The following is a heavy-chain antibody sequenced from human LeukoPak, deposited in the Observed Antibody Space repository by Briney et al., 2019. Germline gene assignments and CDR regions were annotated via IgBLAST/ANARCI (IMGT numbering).Heavy chain of an antibody. CDR3: ARSGWPYYFDY. D-gene: IGHD6-25*01. CDR2: LHSDGTST. CDR1: GFTLSNYW. Sequence: PGGSLRLSCAASGFTLSNYWMHWVRQAPGKGLVWVSRLHSDGTSTSYADSVRGRFTISRDNARNTLYLQMNTQRAEDTAVYYCARSGWPYYFDYWGQGTPVTVSS. J-gene: IGHJ4*02. V-gene: IGHV3-74*01.